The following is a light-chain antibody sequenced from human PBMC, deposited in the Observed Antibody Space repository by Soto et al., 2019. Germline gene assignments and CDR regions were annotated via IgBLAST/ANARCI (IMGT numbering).Light chain of an antibody. Sequence: EIVMTQSPATLSVSPGERATLSCRASQSVNVNLAWYQQKPGQAPRLLIYGASTRATGIPARFSGSGSGTEFTLTISSLQSEDFAVYYCQQYNNRPPWTFGQGTKVEIK. J-gene: IGKJ1*01. CDR2: GAS. V-gene: IGKV3-15*01. CDR3: QQYNNRPPWT. CDR1: QSVNVN.